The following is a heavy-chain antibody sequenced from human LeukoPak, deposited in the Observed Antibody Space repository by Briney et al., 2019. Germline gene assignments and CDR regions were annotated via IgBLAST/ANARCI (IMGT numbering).Heavy chain of an antibody. CDR3: AREDYDILTGYFRRYLGWFDP. V-gene: IGHV3-30-3*01. J-gene: IGHJ5*02. CDR2: ISYDGSNK. D-gene: IGHD3-9*01. CDR1: GFTFSSYA. Sequence: GRSLRLSCAASGFTFSSYAMHWVRQAPGKGLEWVAVISYDGSNKYYADSVKGQFTISRDNSKNTLYLQMNSLRAEDTAVYYCAREDYDILTGYFRRYLGWFDPWGQGTLVTVSS.